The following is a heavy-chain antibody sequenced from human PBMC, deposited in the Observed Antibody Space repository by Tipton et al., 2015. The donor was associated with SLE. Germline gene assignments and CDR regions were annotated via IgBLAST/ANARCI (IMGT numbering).Heavy chain of an antibody. V-gene: IGHV4-4*07. CDR2: IYSTGST. CDR1: GGSISAYY. J-gene: IGHJ3*01. D-gene: IGHD2/OR15-2a*01. Sequence: TLSLTCTISGGSISAYYWNWFRQPAGKGLEWIGRIYSTGSTNYTPSLKSRITMSIDTFKNQFSLNLRSVTAADTAVYYCARAFTTFNDDVDAFDFWGRGTMVTVSS. CDR3: ARAFTTFNDDVDAFDF.